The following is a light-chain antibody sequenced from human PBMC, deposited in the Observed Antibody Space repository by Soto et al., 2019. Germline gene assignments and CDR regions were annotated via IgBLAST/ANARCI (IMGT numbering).Light chain of an antibody. CDR2: GAS. V-gene: IGKV3-15*01. CDR3: QHCNNWPRT. CDR1: QSVSSN. Sequence: EIVMTQSPATLSVSPGERATLSCRASQSVSSNLAWYQQKPGQAPRLLIYGASTRATGIPARFSGSGSGTDFTLTISSLQSEDFAVYYCQHCNNWPRTFGQGTKVEIK. J-gene: IGKJ1*01.